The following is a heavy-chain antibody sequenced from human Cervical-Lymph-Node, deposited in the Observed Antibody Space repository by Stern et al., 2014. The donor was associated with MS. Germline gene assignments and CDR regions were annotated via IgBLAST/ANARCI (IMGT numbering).Heavy chain of an antibody. CDR3: ARHDSAGTILY. CDR1: GYSFTGDR. Sequence: EVQLVESGAEVKRPGESLRISCKGSGYSFTGDRITWGRQMAGKVLEWMGRTDPSESYVKYSPSFQGHVTISADKSISTAYLQWSSLKASDTAMYYCARHDSAGTILYWGQGTLVTVSS. V-gene: IGHV5-10-1*03. D-gene: IGHD1-7*01. CDR2: TDPSESYV. J-gene: IGHJ4*02.